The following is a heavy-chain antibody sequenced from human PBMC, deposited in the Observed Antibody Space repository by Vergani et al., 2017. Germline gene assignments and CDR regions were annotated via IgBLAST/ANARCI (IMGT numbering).Heavy chain of an antibody. Sequence: EVQLLESGGGLVQPGGSLRLSCAASGFTFSSYAMSWVRQVPGKGLEWVSGISGQNFRTHYADSVKGRFTISRDDSKNTVYLQMNSLRAEDTAVYYCARAGVTGTPHDAFDIWGQGTMVTVSS. CDR2: ISGQNFRT. CDR3: ARAGVTGTPHDAFDI. CDR1: GFTFSSYA. J-gene: IGHJ3*02. D-gene: IGHD1-7*01. V-gene: IGHV3-23*01.